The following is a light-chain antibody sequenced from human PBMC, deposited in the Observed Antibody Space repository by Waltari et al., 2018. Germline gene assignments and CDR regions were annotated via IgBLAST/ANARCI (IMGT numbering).Light chain of an antibody. Sequence: QSALTQPASVSGSPGQSIAVSCTGPSSYVGTYHLVSWYQHHPGKAPRFMIFEVTKRPSGVSNRFSGSKSGNTASLTISGLQAEDEADYYCSSFAGSNTWVFGTGTKVTVL. J-gene: IGLJ1*01. CDR2: EVT. CDR1: SSYVGTYHL. V-gene: IGLV2-23*02. CDR3: SSFAGSNTWV.